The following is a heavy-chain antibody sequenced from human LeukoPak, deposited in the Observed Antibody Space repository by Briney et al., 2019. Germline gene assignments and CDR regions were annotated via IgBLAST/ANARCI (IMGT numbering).Heavy chain of an antibody. CDR2: IWGSGSYL. CDR1: GFIFSSYA. Sequence: GGSLRLSCAESGFIFSSYATNSGCEGPGKGVEWGSSIWGSGSYLHYADSMKGRFTISRDNAKKSVYLHMERLRAEDTAVYYCARGLGSGDYVANAFDFWGRGTTVSVS. CDR3: ARGLGSGDYVANAFDF. D-gene: IGHD4-17*01. J-gene: IGHJ3*01. V-gene: IGHV3-21*01.